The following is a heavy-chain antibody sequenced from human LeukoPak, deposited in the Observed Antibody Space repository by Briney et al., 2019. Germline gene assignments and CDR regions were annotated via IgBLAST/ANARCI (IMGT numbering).Heavy chain of an antibody. J-gene: IGHJ4*02. CDR2: IYHSGST. V-gene: IGHV4-38-2*02. Sequence: SETLSLTCTVSGYSISSGYYWGWIRQPPGKGLEWIGSIYHSGSTYYNPSLKSRVTTSVDTSKNQFSLNLNSVTAADTAVYYCASHSGGYAYWGQGTLVTVSS. D-gene: IGHD5-12*01. CDR1: GYSISSGYY. CDR3: ASHSGGYAY.